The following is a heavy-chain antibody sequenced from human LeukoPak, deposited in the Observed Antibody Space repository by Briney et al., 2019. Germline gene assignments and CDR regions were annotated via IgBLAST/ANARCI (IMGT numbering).Heavy chain of an antibody. CDR1: GGTFSSYA. D-gene: IGHD5-24*01. CDR2: IIPIFGTA. J-gene: IGHJ4*02. Sequence: SVKVSCKASGGTFSSYAISWVRQAPGQGLEWMGGIIPIFGTANYAQKFQGRVTITADESTSTAYMELSSLRPEDTALYHCAKEAGDGYNIDYWGQGTPVTVSS. V-gene: IGHV1-69*13. CDR3: AKEAGDGYNIDY.